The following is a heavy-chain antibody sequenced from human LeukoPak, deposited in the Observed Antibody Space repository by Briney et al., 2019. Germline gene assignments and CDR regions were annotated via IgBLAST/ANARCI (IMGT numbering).Heavy chain of an antibody. D-gene: IGHD3-22*01. CDR2: ISSSGSTI. CDR1: GFTFSDYY. V-gene: IGHV3-11*04. CDR3: ARETDYYDSSGYYYKGAFDI. Sequence: PGGSLRLSCAASGFTFSDYYMSWIRQAPGKGLEWVSYISSSGSTIYYADSVKGRFTTSRDNAKNSLYLQTNSLRAEDTAVYYCARETDYYDSSGYYYKGAFDIWGQGTMVTVSS. J-gene: IGHJ3*02.